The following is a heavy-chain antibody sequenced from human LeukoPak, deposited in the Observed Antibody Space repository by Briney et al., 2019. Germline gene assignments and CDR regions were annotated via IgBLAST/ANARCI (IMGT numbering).Heavy chain of an antibody. D-gene: IGHD6-13*01. CDR1: GFTFSSYA. Sequence: PGGSLRLSCAASGFTFSSYAMHWVRQAPGKGLEWVAVISYDGSSKYYADSVKGRFTISRDNAKNSLYLQMNSLRAEDTAVYYCARLGGGHSSSWYDAFDIWGQGTMVTVSS. V-gene: IGHV3-30-3*01. CDR2: ISYDGSSK. CDR3: ARLGGGHSSSWYDAFDI. J-gene: IGHJ3*02.